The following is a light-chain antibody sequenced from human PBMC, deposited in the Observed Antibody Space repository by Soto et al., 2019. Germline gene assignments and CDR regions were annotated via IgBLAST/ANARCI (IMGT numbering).Light chain of an antibody. CDR2: AAS. J-gene: IGKJ2*01. CDR1: HGMSND. V-gene: IGKV1-6*01. CDR3: LQDYHFPYT. Sequence: AIQMTQSPSSLSASVGDSVTITCRASHGMSNDLAWYKQKAGKAPKLLIYAASSLQSGVPPRFSGSGSGTDFTLSLSSLQPEDFATYLCLQDYHFPYTFGQGTKLDIK.